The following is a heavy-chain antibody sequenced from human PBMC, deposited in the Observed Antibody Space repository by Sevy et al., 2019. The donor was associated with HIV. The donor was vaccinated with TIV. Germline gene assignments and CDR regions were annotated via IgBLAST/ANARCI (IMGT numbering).Heavy chain of an antibody. CDR2: ISSNGGST. J-gene: IGHJ6*03. V-gene: IGHV3-64*02. CDR3: ARDIVGLRLGHYYYYYYMDV. CDR1: GFTFSSYA. D-gene: IGHD1-26*01. Sequence: GGSLRLSCAASGFTFSSYAMHWVRQAPGKGLEYVSAISSNGGSTYYADSVKGRFTISGDNSKNTLYLQMGSLRAEDMAVYYCARDIVGLRLGHYYYYYYMDVWGKGTTVTVSS.